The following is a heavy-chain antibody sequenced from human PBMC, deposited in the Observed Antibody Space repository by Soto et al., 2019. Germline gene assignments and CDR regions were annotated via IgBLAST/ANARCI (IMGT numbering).Heavy chain of an antibody. CDR2: IWYDGNNK. J-gene: IGHJ4*02. V-gene: IGHV3-33*01. CDR3: ARGLHPLFDY. CDR1: GFTFSSYG. Sequence: PGGSLRLSCAASGFTFSSYGMHWVRQAPGKGLEWVAVIWYDGNNKYYADSVKGRFTISRDNSNNTLYVQMTSLRADDTAVYYCARGLHPLFDYWGQGTLVTVSS.